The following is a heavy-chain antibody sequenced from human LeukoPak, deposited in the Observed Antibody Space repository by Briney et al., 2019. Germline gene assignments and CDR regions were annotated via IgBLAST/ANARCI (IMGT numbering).Heavy chain of an antibody. CDR3: ARDLHSSGWYYFDY. CDR1: GYTFARYG. CDR2: ISPYNGNS. D-gene: IGHD6-19*01. V-gene: IGHV1-18*01. Sequence: ASVTVSCKASGYTFARYGFSWVRQAPGQGLEWMGWISPYNGNSEYAQNLQGRVTMTTDTSTSTAYMELRSLRSDDTAVYYCARDLHSSGWYYFDYWGQGTLVTVSS. J-gene: IGHJ4*02.